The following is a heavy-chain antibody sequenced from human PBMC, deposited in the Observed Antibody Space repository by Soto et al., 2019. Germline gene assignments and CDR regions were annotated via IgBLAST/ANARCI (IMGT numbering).Heavy chain of an antibody. CDR2: MYFGGSF. Sequence: SETLSLTCTVSGASVSSGYWSWIRQPPGKGLEWIGFMYFGGSFNYNPSLTSRVTISVDTSKNQFSLKLSSVTAADTAVDYCARAYGLDAFDCWGQGTMVTVSS. CDR1: GASVSSGY. D-gene: IGHD4-17*01. J-gene: IGHJ3*01. V-gene: IGHV4-59*08. CDR3: ARAYGLDAFDC.